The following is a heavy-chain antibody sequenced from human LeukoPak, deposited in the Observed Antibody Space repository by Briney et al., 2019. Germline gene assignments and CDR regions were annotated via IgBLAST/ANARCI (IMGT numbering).Heavy chain of an antibody. J-gene: IGHJ6*03. CDR2: IYYSGST. V-gene: IGHV4-39*07. D-gene: IGHD6-13*01. Sequence: SETLSLTCTVSGGSISSSSYYWGWIRQPPGKGLEWIGSIYYSGSTYYNPSLKSRVTISVDTSKNQFSLKLSSVTAADTAVYYCARVFRGAAAGSTEYYYYYYYMDVWGKGTTVTVSS. CDR3: ARVFRGAAAGSTEYYYYYYYMDV. CDR1: GGSISSSSYY.